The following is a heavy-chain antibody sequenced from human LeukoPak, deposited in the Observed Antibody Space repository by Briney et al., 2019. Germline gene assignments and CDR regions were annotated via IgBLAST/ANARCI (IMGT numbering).Heavy chain of an antibody. CDR1: GGSISSGTYY. CDR2: MYYSGNT. V-gene: IGHV4-39*01. Sequence: SETLSLTCTVSGGSISSGTYYWGWIRQPPGKGLEWIGSMYYSGNTYYNPSLKSRITISVDTSKNQFSLKLNSVTAADTAVYYCARQGDDYGGTRGFDYWGQGTLVTVSS. CDR3: ARQGDDYGGTRGFDY. D-gene: IGHD4-23*01. J-gene: IGHJ4*02.